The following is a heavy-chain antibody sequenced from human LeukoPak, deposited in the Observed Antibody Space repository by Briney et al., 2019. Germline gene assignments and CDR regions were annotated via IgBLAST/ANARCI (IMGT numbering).Heavy chain of an antibody. V-gene: IGHV3-33*01. Sequence: GRSLRLSCAASGFILSSYGMHWVRQAPGKGLEWVAVIWYDGSKKHHADSVKGRFTISRDNSKNTLYLQMNSLRAEDTAVFYCARDGCGGDCYLADYWGQGTLVTVSS. CDR2: IWYDGSKK. CDR3: ARDGCGGDCYLADY. CDR1: GFILSSYG. D-gene: IGHD2-21*02. J-gene: IGHJ4*02.